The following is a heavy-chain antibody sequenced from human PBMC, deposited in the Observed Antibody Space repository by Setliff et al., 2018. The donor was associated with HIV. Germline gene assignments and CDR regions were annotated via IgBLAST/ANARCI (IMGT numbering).Heavy chain of an antibody. CDR1: GYAFTNYY. J-gene: IGHJ3*02. Sequence: ASVKVSCKASGYAFTNYYLHRVRQDPGQGLAWMGIINPSGGSTIYAQKLQGRVTMTRDTSTNTVYMELSSLRSEDTAVYYCARVPRSYRDFVVVAAAFDIWGQGTMVTV. D-gene: IGHD2-15*01. V-gene: IGHV1-46*01. CDR3: ARVPRSYRDFVVVAAAFDI. CDR2: INPSGGST.